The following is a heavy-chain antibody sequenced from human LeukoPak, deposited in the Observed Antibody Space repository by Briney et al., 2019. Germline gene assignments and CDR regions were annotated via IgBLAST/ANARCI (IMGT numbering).Heavy chain of an antibody. CDR3: ARDYYDSSGYYYDSSGSFDY. Sequence: GGSLRLSCAASGFTFSSYAMHWVRQAPGKGLEWVAVISYDGSNKYYADSVKGRFTISRDNSKNTLYLQMNSLRAEDTAVYYCARDYYDSSGYYYDSSGSFDYWGQGTLVTVSS. V-gene: IGHV3-30-3*01. CDR1: GFTFSSYA. CDR2: ISYDGSNK. D-gene: IGHD3-22*01. J-gene: IGHJ4*02.